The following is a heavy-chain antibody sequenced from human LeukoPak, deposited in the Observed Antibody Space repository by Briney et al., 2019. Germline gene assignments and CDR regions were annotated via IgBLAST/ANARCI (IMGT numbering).Heavy chain of an antibody. CDR3: ASLYGPPGVDY. J-gene: IGHJ4*02. CDR2: IYYSGST. V-gene: IGHV4-34*01. Sequence: PSETLSLTCAVYGGSFSGYYWSWIRQPPGKGLEWIGSIYYSGSTYYNPSLKSRVTISVDTSKNQFSLKLSSVTAADTAVYYCASLYGPPGVDYWGQGTLVTVSS. D-gene: IGHD4-17*01. CDR1: GGSFSGYY.